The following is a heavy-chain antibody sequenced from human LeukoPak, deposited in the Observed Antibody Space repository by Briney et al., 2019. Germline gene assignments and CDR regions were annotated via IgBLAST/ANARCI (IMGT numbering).Heavy chain of an antibody. J-gene: IGHJ5*02. CDR1: GYTFTTYY. D-gene: IGHD3-16*02. V-gene: IGHV1-46*01. Sequence: ASVMVSCKASGYTFTTYYMHWVRQAPGQGLEWMAIINPTGGTTDYAQKFHGRITVSRDTSTSTVYMELTTLTSEDTAVYYCAIDALSYDYSWGSYRHLGIDPWGQGTLVTVSS. CDR3: AIDALSYDYSWGSYRHLGIDP. CDR2: INPTGGTT.